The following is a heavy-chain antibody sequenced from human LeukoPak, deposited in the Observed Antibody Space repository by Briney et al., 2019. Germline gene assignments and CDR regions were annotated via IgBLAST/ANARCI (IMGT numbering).Heavy chain of an antibody. Sequence: ASVTVSFKASGYTFTSYGISWVRQAPGQGLEWMGWISAYNGNTNYAQKLQGRVTMTTDASTSTAYMELRSLRSDDTAVYYCARAYSSSGSYYYYGMDVWGQGTTVTVSS. V-gene: IGHV1-18*01. D-gene: IGHD6-6*01. CDR1: GYTFTSYG. CDR3: ARAYSSSGSYYYYGMDV. J-gene: IGHJ6*02. CDR2: ISAYNGNT.